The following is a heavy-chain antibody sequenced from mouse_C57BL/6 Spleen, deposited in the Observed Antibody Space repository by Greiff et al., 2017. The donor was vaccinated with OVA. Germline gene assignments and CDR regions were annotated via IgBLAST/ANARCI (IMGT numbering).Heavy chain of an antibody. CDR2: IHPNSGST. CDR1: GYTFTSYW. J-gene: IGHJ2*01. CDR3: ARRGYYYGSSDY. D-gene: IGHD1-1*01. V-gene: IGHV1-64*01. Sequence: VQLRQPGAELVKPGASVKLSCKASGYTFTSYWMHWVKQRPGQGLEWIGMIHPNSGSTNYNEKFKSKATLTVDKSSSTAYMQLSSLTSEDSAVYYCARRGYYYGSSDYWGQGTTLTVSS.